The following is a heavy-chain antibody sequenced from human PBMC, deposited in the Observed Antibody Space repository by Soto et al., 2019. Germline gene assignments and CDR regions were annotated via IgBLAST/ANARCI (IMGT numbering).Heavy chain of an antibody. V-gene: IGHV3-33*01. CDR1: GFTFSSYG. Sequence: QVQLVESGGGVVQPGRSLRLSCAASGFTFSSYGRHWVRQAPGKGLEWVAGIWYDGSNKYYADSVKGRFTISRDNSKNTLYLQMNSLRAEDTAVYYCARVHKAYSSGWFPSQAFDYWGQGTLVTVSS. CDR3: ARVHKAYSSGWFPSQAFDY. J-gene: IGHJ4*02. D-gene: IGHD6-19*01. CDR2: IWYDGSNK.